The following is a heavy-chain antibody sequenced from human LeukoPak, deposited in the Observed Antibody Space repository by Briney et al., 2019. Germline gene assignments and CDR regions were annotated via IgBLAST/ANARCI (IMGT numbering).Heavy chain of an antibody. J-gene: IGHJ4*02. Sequence: PEGSLRLSCAASGFTFSSYSMNWVRQAPGKGLEWVSYISSSSSTIYYADSVKGRFTISRDNAKNSLYLQMNSLRAGDTAVYYCSRDNIYDYGGNKLDYWGQGTLVTVSS. CDR2: ISSSSSTI. D-gene: IGHD4-23*01. CDR3: SRDNIYDYGGNKLDY. CDR1: GFTFSSYS. V-gene: IGHV3-48*01.